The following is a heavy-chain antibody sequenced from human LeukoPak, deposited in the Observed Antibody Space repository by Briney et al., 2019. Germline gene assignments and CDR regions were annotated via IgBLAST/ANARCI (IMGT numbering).Heavy chain of an antibody. D-gene: IGHD5-12*01. CDR3: AKAVVATTTSAFDI. V-gene: IGHV3-9*03. J-gene: IGHJ3*02. CDR2: ISWNSGSI. Sequence: PGGSLRLSCAASGFTFDDYAMHWVRQAPGKGLEWVSGISWNSGSIGYADSVKGRFTISRDNAKNSLYLQMNSLRAEDMALYYCAKAVVATTTSAFDIWRQGTMVTVSS. CDR1: GFTFDDYA.